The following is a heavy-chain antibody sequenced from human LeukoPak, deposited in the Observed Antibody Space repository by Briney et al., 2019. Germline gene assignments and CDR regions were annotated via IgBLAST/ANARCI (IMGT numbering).Heavy chain of an antibody. Sequence: GGSLRLSCAASGFTFSSYGMHWVRQAPGKGLELVAVIWYDGSNKYYADSVKGRFTISRDNSKNTLYLQMTSLRAEDTAVYYCARDLIAAAGTSWGQGTLVTVSS. J-gene: IGHJ5*02. V-gene: IGHV3-33*01. D-gene: IGHD6-13*01. CDR1: GFTFSSYG. CDR2: IWYDGSNK. CDR3: ARDLIAAAGTS.